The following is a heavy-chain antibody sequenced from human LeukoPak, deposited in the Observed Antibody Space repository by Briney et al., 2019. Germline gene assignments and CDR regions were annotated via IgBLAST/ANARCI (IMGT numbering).Heavy chain of an antibody. Sequence: PSETLSLTCTVSGGSISSYYWSWIRHPPGKGLEWIGYIYYSGSTNYNPSLKSRVTISVDTSKNQFSLKLSSVTAADTAVYYCARENYDYIWGSYRPSEFDYWGQGTLVTVSS. CDR2: IYYSGST. V-gene: IGHV4-59*01. CDR3: ARENYDYIWGSYRPSEFDY. CDR1: GGSISSYY. J-gene: IGHJ4*02. D-gene: IGHD3-16*02.